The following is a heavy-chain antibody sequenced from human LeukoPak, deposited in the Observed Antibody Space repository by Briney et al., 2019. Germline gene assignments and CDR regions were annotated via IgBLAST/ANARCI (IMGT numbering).Heavy chain of an antibody. V-gene: IGHV3-48*02. Sequence: PGGSLRLSCAVSGFTFSSYSMSWVRQAPGKGLEWVSYISSSSRSIYYADSVKGRFTISRDNANNSLSLQMNSLRDEDTAVYYCVLGSPFDYWGQGTLVTVSS. D-gene: IGHD3-10*01. J-gene: IGHJ4*02. CDR3: VLGSPFDY. CDR1: GFTFSSYS. CDR2: ISSSSRSI.